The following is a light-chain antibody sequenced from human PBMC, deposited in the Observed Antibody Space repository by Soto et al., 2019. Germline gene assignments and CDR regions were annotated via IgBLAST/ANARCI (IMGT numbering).Light chain of an antibody. J-gene: IGKJ4*01. CDR1: QIIRSN. V-gene: IGKV3-15*01. CDR3: QQYCVSPPNT. CDR2: GVS. Sequence: EIVVKMSPSTVSVYPRERAHLYCISSQIIRSNLAWYQQKPGQAPRLLIYGVSTRATGIPARFSGSGSGTEFTLTISSLQSEDFAVYYCQQYCVSPPNTFGGGT.